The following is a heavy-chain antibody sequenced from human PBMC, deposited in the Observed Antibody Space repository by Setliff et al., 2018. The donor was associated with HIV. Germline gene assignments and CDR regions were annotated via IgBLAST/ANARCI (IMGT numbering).Heavy chain of an antibody. V-gene: IGHV4-4*07. J-gene: IGHJ5*01. D-gene: IGHD1-26*01. CDR2: LYSRGST. CDR3: AKSPAGANGWFDS. Sequence: SETLSLTCTVSGGSIDHYYWSWIRRPAGKGLEWIGRLYSRGSTTYNPSLRSRATMSADTSKNLFSLNLRSVTAADTAVYYCAKSPAGANGWFDSWGQGGLVTVSS. CDR1: GGSIDHYY.